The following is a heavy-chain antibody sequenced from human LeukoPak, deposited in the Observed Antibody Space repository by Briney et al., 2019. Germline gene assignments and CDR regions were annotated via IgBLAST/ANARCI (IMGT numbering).Heavy chain of an antibody. D-gene: IGHD1-26*01. Sequence: PGGSLRLSCAASGFTFGTFAMTWVRQAPGKGLEWVANIKRDGSEKYYVDSVKGRFTISRDNAKNSLYLQMNSLRAEDTAVYYCARDPLRVADTSLDYWGQGTLVTVSS. CDR1: GFTFGTFA. V-gene: IGHV3-7*01. CDR2: IKRDGSEK. CDR3: ARDPLRVADTSLDY. J-gene: IGHJ4*02.